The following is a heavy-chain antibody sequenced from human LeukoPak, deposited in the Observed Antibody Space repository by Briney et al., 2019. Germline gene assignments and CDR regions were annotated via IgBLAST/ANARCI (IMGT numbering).Heavy chain of an antibody. CDR3: ARSMVRGDPSDY. Sequence: ASVKVSCKASGYTFTGYYMHWVRQAPGQGLEWMGWINPNSGGTNYAQKFQGRVTMTRDTSISTAYMELSRLRSDDTAVYYCARSMVRGDPSDYWGQGTLVTVSS. CDR2: INPNSGGT. J-gene: IGHJ4*02. V-gene: IGHV1-2*02. CDR1: GYTFTGYY. D-gene: IGHD3-10*01.